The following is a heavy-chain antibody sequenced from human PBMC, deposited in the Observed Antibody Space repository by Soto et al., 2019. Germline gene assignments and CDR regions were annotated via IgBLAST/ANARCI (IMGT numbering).Heavy chain of an antibody. Sequence: QVQLVESGGGVVQPGRSLRLSCAASGFTFSSYGMHWVRQAPGKGLEWVAVISYDGSNKDYADSVKGRFTISRDNSKNTLYLQMNSLRAEDTAVYYCAKDQRVRNWNYAPTFDYWGQGTLVTVSS. V-gene: IGHV3-30*18. J-gene: IGHJ4*02. CDR2: ISYDGSNK. D-gene: IGHD1-7*01. CDR3: AKDQRVRNWNYAPTFDY. CDR1: GFTFSSYG.